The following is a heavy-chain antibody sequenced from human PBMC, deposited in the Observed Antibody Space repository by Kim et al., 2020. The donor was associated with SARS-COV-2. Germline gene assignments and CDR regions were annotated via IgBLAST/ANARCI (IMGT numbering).Heavy chain of an antibody. J-gene: IGHJ4*02. V-gene: IGHV3-23*01. D-gene: IGHD3-10*01. CDR1: GFTFSSYA. CDR3: ANKGWGYYGSGSYSDY. Sequence: GGSLRLSCAASGFTFSSYAMSWVRQAPGKGLEWVSAISGSGGSTYYADSVKGRFTISRDNSKNTLYLQMNSLRAEDTAVYYCANKGWGYYGSGSYSDYWGQGTLVTVSS. CDR2: ISGSGGST.